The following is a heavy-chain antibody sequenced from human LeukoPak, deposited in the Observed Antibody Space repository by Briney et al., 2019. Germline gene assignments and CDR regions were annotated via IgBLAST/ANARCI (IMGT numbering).Heavy chain of an antibody. V-gene: IGHV4-39*01. CDR1: GGSISSSSYY. Sequence: KTSETLSLTCTVSGGSISSSSYYWGWIRQPPGKGLEWIGSIYYSGSTYYNPSLKSRVTISVDTSKNQFSLKLSSVTAADTAVYYCARWWVVNWFDPWGQGTLVTVSS. CDR3: ARWWVVNWFDP. D-gene: IGHD2-15*01. J-gene: IGHJ5*02. CDR2: IYYSGST.